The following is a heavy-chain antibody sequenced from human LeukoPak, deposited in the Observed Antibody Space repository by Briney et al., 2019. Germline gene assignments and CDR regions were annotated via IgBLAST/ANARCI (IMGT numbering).Heavy chain of an antibody. J-gene: IGHJ3*02. CDR3: ARVGSYYSAAFDI. CDR2: ISSSSSTI. Sequence: GGSLRLSCAASGFTFRSYSMNWVRQAPGKGLEWVSYISSSSSTIYYADSVKGRFTISRDNAKNSLYLQMNSLRAEDTAVYYCARVGSYYSAAFDIWGQGTMVTVSS. D-gene: IGHD1-26*01. V-gene: IGHV3-48*01. CDR1: GFTFRSYS.